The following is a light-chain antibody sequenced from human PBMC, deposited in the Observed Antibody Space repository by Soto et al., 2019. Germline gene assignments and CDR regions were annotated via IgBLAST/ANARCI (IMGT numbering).Light chain of an antibody. CDR2: DAS. J-gene: IGKJ4*01. Sequence: VLTQSPATLSLSPGERATLSCRASQSVSSYLAWYQQKLGQAPRLLIYDASNRATGIPARFSGSGSGTDFTLTISSLEPEDFAVYCCQQRSNWPLTFGGGTKVDIK. V-gene: IGKV3-11*01. CDR3: QQRSNWPLT. CDR1: QSVSSY.